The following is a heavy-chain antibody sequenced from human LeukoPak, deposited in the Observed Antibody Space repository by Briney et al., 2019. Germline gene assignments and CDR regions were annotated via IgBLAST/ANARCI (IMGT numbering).Heavy chain of an antibody. D-gene: IGHD3-10*01. V-gene: IGHV4-30-2*01. Sequence: PSETLSLTCAVSGGSISSGGYSWSWIRQPPGKGLEWIGYIYHSGSTYYNPSLKSRVTISVDRSKNQFSLKLSSVTAADTAVYYCARFGPSITMVRGEYWFDLWGQGTLVTVSS. CDR3: ARFGPSITMVRGEYWFDL. CDR1: GGSISSGGYS. CDR2: IYHSGST. J-gene: IGHJ5*02.